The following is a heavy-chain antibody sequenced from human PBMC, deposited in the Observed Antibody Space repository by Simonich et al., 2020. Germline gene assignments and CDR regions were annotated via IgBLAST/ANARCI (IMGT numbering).Heavy chain of an antibody. D-gene: IGHD6-13*01. J-gene: IGHJ3*02. CDR1: GFTFSSYA. V-gene: IGHV3-30*04. CDR3: ARDIVSFGSSWYAFDI. Sequence: QVQLVESGGGVVQPGRSLRLSCAASGFTFSSYAMHGVRQAPGKGLRGVAVYSNDRSNKNDADAVKGRFTISRDNSKNTLYLQMNSLRAEDTAVYYCARDIVSFGSSWYAFDIWGQGTMVTVSS. CDR2: YSNDRSNK.